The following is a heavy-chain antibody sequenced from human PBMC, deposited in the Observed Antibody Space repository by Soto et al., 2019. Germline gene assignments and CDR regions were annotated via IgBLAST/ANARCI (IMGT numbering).Heavy chain of an antibody. D-gene: IGHD6-19*01. CDR1: GDSVSSNSAA. CDR2: TYYRSKWYN. Sequence: SQTLSLTCVISGDSVSSNSAAWNWIRQSPSRGLEWLGRTYYRSKWYNDYAVSVKSRITINPDTSKNQFSLQLNSVTPEDTAVYYCARARGPPYSSAPFDYWGQGTLVTVS. CDR3: ARARGPPYSSAPFDY. V-gene: IGHV6-1*01. J-gene: IGHJ4*02.